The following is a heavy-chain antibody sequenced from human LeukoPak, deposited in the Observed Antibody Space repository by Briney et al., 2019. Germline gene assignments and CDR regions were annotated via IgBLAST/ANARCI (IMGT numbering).Heavy chain of an antibody. CDR2: INSDGSNT. CDR3: VRWGLGKGEAFDI. V-gene: IGHV3-74*01. D-gene: IGHD3-10*01. Sequence: GGSLRLSCAASGFSFSSYWMHWVRHVPGKGLVWVSRINSDGSNTNYADSVKGRFTISRDNAKNTLYLQMNSLRAEDTAVYYCVRWGLGKGEAFDIWGQGTMVSVSS. J-gene: IGHJ3*02. CDR1: GFSFSSYW.